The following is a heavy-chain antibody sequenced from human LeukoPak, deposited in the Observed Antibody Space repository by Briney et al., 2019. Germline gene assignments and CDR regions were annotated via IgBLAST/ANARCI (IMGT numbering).Heavy chain of an antibody. CDR3: ARGSSWVRIWSEYGY. V-gene: IGHV4-34*01. D-gene: IGHD3-3*01. CDR2: INHSGST. CDR1: GGSFSGYY. J-gene: IGHJ4*02. Sequence: NPSETLSLTCAVYGGSFSGYYWSWIRQPPGKGLEWIGEINHSGSTNYNPSLKSRVTISVDTSKNQFSLKLSSVTAADTAVYYCARGSSWVRIWSEYGYWGQGTLVTVSS.